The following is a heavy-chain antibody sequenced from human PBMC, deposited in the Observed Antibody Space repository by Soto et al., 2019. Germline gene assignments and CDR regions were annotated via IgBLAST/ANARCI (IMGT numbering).Heavy chain of an antibody. V-gene: IGHV3-74*01. CDR1: GFTFSYYW. Sequence: EVQLVESGGGLVRPGGSLRLSCAASGFTFSYYWMHWVRQAPGKGLEWVSRIHSDGSSTTYADFVKGRFIISRDNARNTVDLQMHSVRVEDKAVYYCARGDRGAFDLWGQGTVVTVSS. D-gene: IGHD1-26*01. CDR3: ARGDRGAFDL. J-gene: IGHJ3*01. CDR2: IHSDGSST.